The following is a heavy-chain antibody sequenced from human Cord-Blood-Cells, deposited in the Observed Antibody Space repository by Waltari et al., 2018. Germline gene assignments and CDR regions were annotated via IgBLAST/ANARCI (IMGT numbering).Heavy chain of an antibody. D-gene: IGHD3-3*01. CDR3: AGSLGSGYYVPDAFDI. J-gene: IGHJ3*02. V-gene: IGHV4-34*01. Sequence: QVQLQQWGAGLLTPSETLSLTCAVYGGSFSGYYWSWIRHPPGKGLEWIGEINHSGSTNYNPSLKSRVTISVDTSKNQFSLKLSSVTAADTAVYYCAGSLGSGYYVPDAFDIWGQGTMVTVSS. CDR2: INHSGST. CDR1: GGSFSGYY.